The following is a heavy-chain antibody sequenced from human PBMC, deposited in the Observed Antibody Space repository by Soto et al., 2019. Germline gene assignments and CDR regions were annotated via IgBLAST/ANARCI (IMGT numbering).Heavy chain of an antibody. D-gene: IGHD3-22*01. CDR2: IIPLFGTA. V-gene: IGHV1-69*13. CDR1: GGTFSSYA. Sequence: SVKVSCKASGGTFSSYAISWVLQAPGQGLEWMGGIIPLFGTANYAQKFQGRVTITADESTSTAYMELSSLRSEDTAVYYCARDSYYYDSSGPRMDYWGQGTLVTVSS. CDR3: ARDSYYYDSSGPRMDY. J-gene: IGHJ4*02.